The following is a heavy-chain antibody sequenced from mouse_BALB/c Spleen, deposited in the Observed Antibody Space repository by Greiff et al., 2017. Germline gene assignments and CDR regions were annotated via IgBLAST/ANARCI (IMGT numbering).Heavy chain of an antibody. V-gene: IGHV5-9-3*01. CDR3: ARGITPWFAY. J-gene: IGHJ3*01. Sequence: EVKVEESGGGLVKPGGSLKLSCAASGFTFSSYAMSWVRQTPEKRLEWVATISSGGSYTYYPDSVKGRFTISRDNAKNTLYLQMSSLRSEDTAMYYCARGITPWFAYWGQGTLVTVSA. D-gene: IGHD2-4*01. CDR1: GFTFSSYA. CDR2: ISSGGSYT.